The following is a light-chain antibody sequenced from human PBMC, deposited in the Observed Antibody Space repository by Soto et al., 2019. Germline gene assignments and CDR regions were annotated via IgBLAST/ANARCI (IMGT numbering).Light chain of an antibody. CDR3: CSYAGSSTLF. V-gene: IGLV2-23*02. Sequence: QSVLTQPASVSGSPGQSITISCTGNSSDVGSYNLVSWYQQHPGKAPKLMIYEVSKRPSGVSNRFSGSKSGNTASLTISGLQAEDEANYYCCSYAGSSTLFFGTGTKVTVL. J-gene: IGLJ1*01. CDR1: SSDVGSYNL. CDR2: EVS.